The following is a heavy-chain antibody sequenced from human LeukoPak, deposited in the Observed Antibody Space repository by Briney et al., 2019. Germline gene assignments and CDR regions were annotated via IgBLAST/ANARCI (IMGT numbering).Heavy chain of an antibody. D-gene: IGHD1-1*01. V-gene: IGHV5-51*01. CDR3: ASLDNWRYFDY. J-gene: IGHJ4*02. CDR2: IYPGDSDT. Sequence: GESLKISCKGSGYSFTSYWIGWVRQLPGKGLEWMGIIYPGDSDTRYSPSFQGQVTISTDKSISPAYPQWSSLKASDTAMYYCASLDNWRYFDYWGQGTLVTVSS. CDR1: GYSFTSYW.